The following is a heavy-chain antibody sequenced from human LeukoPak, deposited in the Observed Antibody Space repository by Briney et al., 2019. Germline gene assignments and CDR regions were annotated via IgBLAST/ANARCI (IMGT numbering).Heavy chain of an antibody. CDR2: IRFDGSTK. CDR3: AQPDF. V-gene: IGHV3-30*02. Sequence: PGGSLRLSCVASGITFRSSSMHWFRQAPGKGLEWLAFIRFDGSTKYYADSVKGRFTVSRDNSKSTLYLQMNSLRAEDTAVYYCAQPDFWGQGTLVTVSS. J-gene: IGHJ4*02. CDR1: GITFRSSS.